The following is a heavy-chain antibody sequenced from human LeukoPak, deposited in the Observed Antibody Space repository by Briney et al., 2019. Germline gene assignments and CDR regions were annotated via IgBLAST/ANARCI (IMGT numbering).Heavy chain of an antibody. CDR1: GFTFGDYA. D-gene: IGHD6-13*01. CDR3: TTEESSSWYDRRAYFDY. CDR2: IRSKAYGGTT. V-gene: IGHV3-49*04. J-gene: IGHJ4*02. Sequence: GGSLRLSCTASGFTFGDYAMSWVRQAPGKGLEWVGFIRSKAYGGTTEYAASVKGRFTISRDDSKSIAYMQMNSLKTEDTAVYYCTTEESSSWYDRRAYFDYWGQGTLVTVSS.